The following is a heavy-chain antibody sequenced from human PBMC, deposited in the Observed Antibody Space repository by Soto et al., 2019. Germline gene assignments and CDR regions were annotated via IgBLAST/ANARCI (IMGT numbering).Heavy chain of an antibody. CDR1: GGTFSSYA. CDR3: ARDMVRGVLYYYYGMDV. Sequence: ASVKVSCKASGGTFSSYAISWVRQAPGQGLEWMGGIIPIFGTANYAQKFQGRVTITADKSTSTAYMELSSLRSEDTAVYYCARDMVRGVLYYYYGMDVWGQGXTVTVYS. CDR2: IIPIFGTA. V-gene: IGHV1-69*06. J-gene: IGHJ6*02. D-gene: IGHD3-10*01.